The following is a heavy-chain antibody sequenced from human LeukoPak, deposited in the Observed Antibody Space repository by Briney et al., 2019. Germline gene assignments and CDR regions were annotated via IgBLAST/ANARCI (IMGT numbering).Heavy chain of an antibody. CDR2: IYYSGST. D-gene: IGHD4-17*01. Sequence: ASETLSLTCTVSGGSISNYYWSWIRQPPGKGLEWIGYIYYSGSTNYNPSLKSRVIISVDTSKNQFSLKLSSVPAADTAVYYCARDYGDYFDYWGQGTLVTVSS. J-gene: IGHJ4*02. V-gene: IGHV4-59*01. CDR3: ARDYGDYFDY. CDR1: GGSISNYY.